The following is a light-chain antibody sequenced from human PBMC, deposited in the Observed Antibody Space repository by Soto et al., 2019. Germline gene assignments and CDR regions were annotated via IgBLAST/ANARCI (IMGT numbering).Light chain of an antibody. CDR1: QSVSSN. CDR2: AAS. J-gene: IGKJ1*01. Sequence: EIVMTPSPATLSVSPGERATLSCRASQSVSSNLAWYQQKPGQAPRLLIYAASTRATGIPARFSGSGSGTEFTLTISSLQSEDFAVYYCQQYNNWPLSFGQGNKVDIK. V-gene: IGKV3D-15*01. CDR3: QQYNNWPLS.